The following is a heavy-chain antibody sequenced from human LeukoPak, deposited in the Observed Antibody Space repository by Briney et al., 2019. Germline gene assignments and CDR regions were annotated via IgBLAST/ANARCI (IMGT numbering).Heavy chain of an antibody. D-gene: IGHD5-24*01. CDR3: ARRYDDGYNFFRAAVYY. CDR1: GGSISSSSYY. J-gene: IGHJ4*02. Sequence: SETLSLTCTVSGGSISSSSYYWGWIRQPPGKGLEWIGSIYYSGSTYYNPSLKSRVTTSVDTSKNQFSLKLSSVTAADTAVYYCARRYDDGYNFFRAAVYYWGQGTLVTVSS. CDR2: IYYSGST. V-gene: IGHV4-39*01.